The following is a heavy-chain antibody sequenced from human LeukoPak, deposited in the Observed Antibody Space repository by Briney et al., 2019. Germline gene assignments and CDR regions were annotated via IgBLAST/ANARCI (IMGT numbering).Heavy chain of an antibody. CDR3: ARGKIWSPVYFSY. V-gene: IGHV4-59*11. D-gene: IGHD3-10*01. Sequence: SETLSLTCTVSGGSISSHYWTWIRQPPGKGLEWIGNMYYSGGTNYNPSLNSRVTISVDTSKNQVSPRLSSVTAADTAVYYCARGKIWSPVYFSYWGQGILVTVSS. CDR2: MYYSGGT. J-gene: IGHJ4*02. CDR1: GGSISSHY.